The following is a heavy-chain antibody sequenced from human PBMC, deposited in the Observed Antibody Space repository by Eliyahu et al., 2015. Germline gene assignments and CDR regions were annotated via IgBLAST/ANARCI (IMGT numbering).Heavy chain of an antibody. J-gene: IGHJ4*02. D-gene: IGHD3-16*01. Sequence: EVQLVESGGGLIQPGGSLRLSCAXSGFTXXRNYMSWVRQAPGKGXEWLSVMYNGGATYYADSVKGRFTISRDNSKNTLYLQMNSLRADDTAVYYCARDLGAYKRAFDYWGQGTLVTVSS. V-gene: IGHV3-53*01. CDR1: GFTXXRNY. CDR2: MYNGGAT. CDR3: ARDLGAYKRAFDY.